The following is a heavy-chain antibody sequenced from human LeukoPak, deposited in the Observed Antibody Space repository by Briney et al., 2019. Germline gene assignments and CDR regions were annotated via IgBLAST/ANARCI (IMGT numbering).Heavy chain of an antibody. V-gene: IGHV1-3*01. CDR3: ATMLRGIVVPRFDD. Sequence: GASVKVSCKTSGFTFSRHSIHWVRRAPGQRLEWMGWINAENGDTKYSQHFQGRVTFTRDASADTAYMELSSLRSDDTAVYYCATMLRGIVVPRFDDWGQGTLLTVSS. CDR1: GFTFSRHS. J-gene: IGHJ4*02. CDR2: INAENGDT. D-gene: IGHD3-10*01.